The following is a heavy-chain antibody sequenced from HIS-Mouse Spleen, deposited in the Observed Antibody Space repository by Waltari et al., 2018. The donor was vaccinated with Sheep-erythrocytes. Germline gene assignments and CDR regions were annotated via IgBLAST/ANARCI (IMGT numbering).Heavy chain of an antibody. Sequence: EVQLVESGGGLVKPGGSLRLSCAASGFTFSSYSMNWVRQAPGKGLEWASSISSSSSYIYYAESVKGRFTISRDNAKNSLYLQMNSLRAEDTAVYYCARVASGATFDYWGQGTLVTVSS. CDR2: ISSSSSYI. D-gene: IGHD1-26*01. V-gene: IGHV3-21*01. CDR3: ARVASGATFDY. CDR1: GFTFSSYS. J-gene: IGHJ4*02.